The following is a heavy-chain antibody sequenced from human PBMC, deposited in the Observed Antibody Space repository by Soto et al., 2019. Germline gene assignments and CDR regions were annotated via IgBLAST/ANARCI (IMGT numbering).Heavy chain of an antibody. CDR1: GGSFRGYY. J-gene: IGHJ6*02. Sequence: PSETLSLTCAFYGGSFRGYYWSWIRQPPGKGLEWIGEINHSGSTNYNPSLKSRVTISVDTSKNQFSLKLSSVTAADTAVYYCARRVKRYYYGMDVWGQGTTVTVSS. CDR2: INHSGST. CDR3: ARRVKRYYYGMDV. V-gene: IGHV4-34*01.